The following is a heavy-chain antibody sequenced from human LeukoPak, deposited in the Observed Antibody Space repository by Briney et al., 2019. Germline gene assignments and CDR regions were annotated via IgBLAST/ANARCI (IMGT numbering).Heavy chain of an antibody. J-gene: IGHJ4*02. V-gene: IGHV3-23*01. CDR3: AKAHQGYSYALDY. D-gene: IGHD5-18*01. CDR2: LSGSGGST. CDR1: GLPVADFA. Sequence: PGGSLRLSCVASGLPVADFAMHWVRQAPGKGLEWVSSLSGSGGSTYYADSVKGRFTISRDNSKNTLYLQMNTLRAEDTAVYYCAKAHQGYSYALDYWGQGTLITVSS.